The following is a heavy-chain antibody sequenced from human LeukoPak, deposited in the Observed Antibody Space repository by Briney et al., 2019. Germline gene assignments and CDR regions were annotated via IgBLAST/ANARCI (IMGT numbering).Heavy chain of an antibody. CDR3: ARVIYDAFDI. CDR1: GDSSTSRSYY. J-gene: IGHJ3*02. CDR2: IHYSGSS. D-gene: IGHD3-16*02. Sequence: KPSETLSPTCTVSGDSSTSRSYYWAWIRQSPGKGLEWIGSIHYSGSSYYNPSLKSRVTRSLDTSKNQFSLKLSSVTAADTAVYYCARVIYDAFDIWGQGTMVTVSS. V-gene: IGHV4-39*07.